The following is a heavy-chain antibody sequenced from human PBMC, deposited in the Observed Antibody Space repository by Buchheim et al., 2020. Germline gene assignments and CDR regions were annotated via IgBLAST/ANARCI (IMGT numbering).Heavy chain of an antibody. CDR1: GFTFSTYD. CDR2: ISDTGDTI. D-gene: IGHD2-15*01. CDR3: AREGGYDQFDF. Sequence: EVQLVESGGGLVQPGGSLRLSCAASGFTFSTYDMNWVRQAPGKGLDWISYISDTGDTIYYADSVRGRFTISSDNAKKSLYLQMNGLRTEDTALYYCAREGGYDQFDFWGQGSL. J-gene: IGHJ4*02. V-gene: IGHV3-48*03.